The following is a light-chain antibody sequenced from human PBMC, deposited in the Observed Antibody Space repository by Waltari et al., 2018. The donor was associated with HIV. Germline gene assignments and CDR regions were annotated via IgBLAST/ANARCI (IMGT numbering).Light chain of an antibody. Sequence: TQPPSVSGAPGQRVTISCTGTSSNIGAGPAVHWYQQLPGTAPKLLIFGNDNRPSGVPDRFSGSKSGSSASLAITGLQPEDEGDYYCQSFDNTLRGVFGGGTKLTVL. V-gene: IGLV1-40*01. CDR1: SSNIGAGPA. CDR3: QSFDNTLRGV. J-gene: IGLJ3*02. CDR2: GND.